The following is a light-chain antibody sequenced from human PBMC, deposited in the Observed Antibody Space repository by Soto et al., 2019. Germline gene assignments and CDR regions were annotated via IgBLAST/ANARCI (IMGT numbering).Light chain of an antibody. J-gene: IGKJ4*01. CDR3: QQNNKWPPVT. CDR1: QTISND. CDR2: VAS. Sequence: EVVMTQSPATVSVSPGEGVTLSCRASQTISNDLAWYQQKPGHAPRLLIYVASTMATGVPSRFSGGGSGTEFTLTISSLQSEDFAFYYCQQNNKWPPVTFGGGTKVEIK. V-gene: IGKV3-15*01.